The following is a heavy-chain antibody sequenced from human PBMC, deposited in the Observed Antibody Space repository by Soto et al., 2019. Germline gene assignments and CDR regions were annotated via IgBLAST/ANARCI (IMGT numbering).Heavy chain of an antibody. D-gene: IGHD2-2*01. CDR1: DGKISGHY. Sequence: SETLSHTYSVSDGKISGHYGSWIRQKAGKGLEWIGRIYTSGSTNYNPSLKSRVTMSVDTSKNQFSLKLSSVTAADTAVYYCARVGCSSTSCYYYYGMDVWGQGTTVTLSS. V-gene: IGHV4-4*07. CDR3: ARVGCSSTSCYYYYGMDV. CDR2: IYTSGST. J-gene: IGHJ6*02.